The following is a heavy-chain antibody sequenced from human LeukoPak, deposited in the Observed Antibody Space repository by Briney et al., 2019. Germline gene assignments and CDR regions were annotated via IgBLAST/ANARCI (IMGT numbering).Heavy chain of an antibody. D-gene: IGHD4-17*01. Sequence: PGGSLRLSCAVSGFTFSSYAMSWVRQAPGKGLEWVSAISGSGGSTYYADSVKGRFTISRDNSKNTLYLQMNSLRAEDTAVYYCAKGSYGDSPYWYFNLWGRGTLVTVSS. J-gene: IGHJ2*01. CDR3: AKGSYGDSPYWYFNL. CDR2: ISGSGGST. CDR1: GFTFSSYA. V-gene: IGHV3-23*01.